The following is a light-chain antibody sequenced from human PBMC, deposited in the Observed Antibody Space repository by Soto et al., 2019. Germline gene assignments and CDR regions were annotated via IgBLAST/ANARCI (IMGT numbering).Light chain of an antibody. Sequence: DRVITHSPATLSVSPGERATLSCRASQSVSSNLAWYQQKPGQAPRLLIYGASTRATGIPARFSGSGSGTEFTLTISSLQSEDFAVYYCQQYNNWPLFGQGTKV. J-gene: IGKJ1*01. CDR3: QQYNNWPL. CDR2: GAS. V-gene: IGKV3D-15*01. CDR1: QSVSSN.